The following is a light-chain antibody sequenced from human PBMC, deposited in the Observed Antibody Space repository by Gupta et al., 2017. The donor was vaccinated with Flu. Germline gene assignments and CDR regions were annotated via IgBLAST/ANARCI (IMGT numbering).Light chain of an antibody. Sequence: DIEMTQSPPTLSAAVGDRVAITCRASQNIKNWLAWYHQKPGKAPSLLVYKASHLEAGVPSRFNGGGSGTEFVLSITDLQPQDIGTYYCQQYDEYPITFGGGTTLEIK. V-gene: IGKV1-5*03. CDR2: KAS. CDR3: QQYDEYPIT. J-gene: IGKJ4*01. CDR1: QNIKNW.